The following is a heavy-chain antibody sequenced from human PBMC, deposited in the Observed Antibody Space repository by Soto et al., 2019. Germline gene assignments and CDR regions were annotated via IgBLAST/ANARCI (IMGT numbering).Heavy chain of an antibody. V-gene: IGHV4-59*08. CDR3: ARGYSGYDSEGYYFDY. Sequence: SETLSLTCTVSGGSISSYYWSWIRQPPGKGLEWIGYIYYSGSTNYNPSLKSRVTISVDTSKNQFSLKLSSVTAADTAVYYCARGYSGYDSEGYYFDYWGQGTLVTVSS. D-gene: IGHD5-12*01. CDR2: IYYSGST. J-gene: IGHJ4*02. CDR1: GGSISSYY.